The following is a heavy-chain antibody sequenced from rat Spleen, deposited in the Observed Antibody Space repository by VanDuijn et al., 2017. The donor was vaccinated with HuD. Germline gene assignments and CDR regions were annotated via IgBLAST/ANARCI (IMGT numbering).Heavy chain of an antibody. Sequence: EVQLVESGGGLVQPGRSLKLSCAASGFTFSSFAMAWVRQAPKKGLEWVATITSGGSNTYYRDSVKGRFTISRDNAKNTLYLQMDSLRSEDTATYYCARHGGYFRHWGQGVMVTVSS. V-gene: IGHV5S13*01. J-gene: IGHJ2*01. CDR2: ITSGGSNT. D-gene: IGHD2-5*01. CDR1: GFTFSSFA. CDR3: ARHGGYFRH.